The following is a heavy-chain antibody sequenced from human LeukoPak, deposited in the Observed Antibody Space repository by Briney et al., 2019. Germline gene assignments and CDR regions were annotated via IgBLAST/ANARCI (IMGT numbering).Heavy chain of an antibody. CDR1: GFTFDDYA. J-gene: IGHJ4*02. V-gene: IGHV3-9*01. CDR2: ISWNSGSI. CDR3: AIATIAAAGKNFDY. Sequence: GGSLRLSCAASGFTFDDYAMHWVRQAPGKGLEWVSGISWNSGSIGYADSVKGPFTISRDNAKNSLYLQMNSLRAEDTALYYCAIATIAAAGKNFDYWGQGTLVTVSS. D-gene: IGHD6-13*01.